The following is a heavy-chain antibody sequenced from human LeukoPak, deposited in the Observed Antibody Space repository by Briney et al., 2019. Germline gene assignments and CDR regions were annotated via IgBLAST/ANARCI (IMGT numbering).Heavy chain of an antibody. CDR1: GFTFSSYA. J-gene: IGHJ4*02. V-gene: IGHV3-23*01. CDR3: AKARLVRDRYFDY. CDR2: ISGSGGST. D-gene: IGHD6-19*01. Sequence: PGGSLRLSCAASGFTFSSYAMSWVRQAPGKGLEWVSAISGSGGSTYYADSVKGRFTISRDNSKNTLYLQMNSLRAEDTALYYCAKARLVRDRYFDYWGQGTLVTVSS.